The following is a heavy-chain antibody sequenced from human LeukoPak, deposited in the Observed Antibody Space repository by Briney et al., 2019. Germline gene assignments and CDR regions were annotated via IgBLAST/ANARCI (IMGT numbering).Heavy chain of an antibody. CDR1: GFTFSSYA. Sequence: PGGSLRLSCAASGFTFSSYAMHWVRQAPGEGLEWVAVISYDGSNKYYADSVKGRFTISRDNSKNTLYLQMNSLRAEDTAVYYCARDCRWFGDVAHDAFDIWGQGTMVTVSS. J-gene: IGHJ3*02. D-gene: IGHD3-10*01. CDR3: ARDCRWFGDVAHDAFDI. V-gene: IGHV3-30-3*01. CDR2: ISYDGSNK.